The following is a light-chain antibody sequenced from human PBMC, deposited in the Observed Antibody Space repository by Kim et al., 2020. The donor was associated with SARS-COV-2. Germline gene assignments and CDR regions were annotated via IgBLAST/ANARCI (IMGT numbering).Light chain of an antibody. J-gene: IGLJ3*02. CDR1: KLGDKY. CDR2: QGS. Sequence: VSPGQTDSITCSGDKLGDKYACWCQQKPGQSPVLVIYQGSKRPSGVPERFSGSDSGNTATLTISGTQAMDEADYCCEAWDSSTDWVFGGGTQLTVL. V-gene: IGLV3-1*01. CDR3: EAWDSSTDWV.